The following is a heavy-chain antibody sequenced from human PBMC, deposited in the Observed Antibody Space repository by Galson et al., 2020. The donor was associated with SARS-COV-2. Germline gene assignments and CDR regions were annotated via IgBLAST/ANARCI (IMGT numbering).Heavy chain of an antibody. CDR2: VYPPGTT. J-gene: IGHJ6*02. D-gene: IGHD3-9*01. CDR3: ARRKDGYYDILNGWLRDSESYDGLDF. Sequence: ETSETLPLTCSVSGDSINGYYWTWIRQAPGKGLEWIGHVYPPGTTSYSPSLKSRLDISVDTSNNQVSLTLSSVIAADTAVYYCARRKDGYYDILNGWLRDSESYDGLDFWGQGTTVTVSS. CDR1: GDSINGYY. V-gene: IGHV4-59*08.